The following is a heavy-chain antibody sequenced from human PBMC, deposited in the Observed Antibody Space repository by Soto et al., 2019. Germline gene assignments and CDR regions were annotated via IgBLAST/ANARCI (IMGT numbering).Heavy chain of an antibody. CDR2: IFSNDEK. Sequence: QVTLKESGPVLVKPTETLTLTCTVSGFSLSNARMGVSWIRQPPGKALEWLAHIFSNDEKSYSTSLKSRLTISKDTSKRQVVLTMTNMDPVDTATYYCARSIAAAGRYYYYGMDVWGQGTTVTVSS. V-gene: IGHV2-26*01. CDR1: GFSLSNARMG. CDR3: ARSIAAAGRYYYYGMDV. D-gene: IGHD6-13*01. J-gene: IGHJ6*02.